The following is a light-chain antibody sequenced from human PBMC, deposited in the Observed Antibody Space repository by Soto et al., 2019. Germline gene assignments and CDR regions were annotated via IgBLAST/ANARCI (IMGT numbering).Light chain of an antibody. Sequence: IVLKQSLSTLSVSQGERATLSCRASQSVSSSYLAWYQQKPGQAPRLLIYGASNRATGIPDRFSGSGSGADFTLTISRLEPEDFAVYYCQQYVSSGTFGQGTKVDI. CDR3: QQYVSSGT. CDR1: QSVSSSY. V-gene: IGKV3-20*01. J-gene: IGKJ1*01. CDR2: GAS.